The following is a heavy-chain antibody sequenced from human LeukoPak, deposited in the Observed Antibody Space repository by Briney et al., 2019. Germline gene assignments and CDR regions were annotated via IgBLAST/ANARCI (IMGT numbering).Heavy chain of an antibody. V-gene: IGHV3-9*01. CDR3: AKDSRTYYDSSGYFDY. J-gene: IGHJ4*02. D-gene: IGHD3-22*01. Sequence: GGSLRLSCAASGFTFDDYAMHWVRQAPGKGLEWVSGISWNSGSIGYADSVKGRFTISRDNAKNSLYLQMNSLRAEDTALYYCAKDSRTYYDSSGYFDYWGQGTLVTVSS. CDR1: GFTFDDYA. CDR2: ISWNSGSI.